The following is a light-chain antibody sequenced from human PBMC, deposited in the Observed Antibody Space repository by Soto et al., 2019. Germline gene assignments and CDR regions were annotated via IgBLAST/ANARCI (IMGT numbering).Light chain of an antibody. Sequence: DIQMTQSPSSLSASVGDRVTITCRASQNIDTYLNWYLQKPGQAPKLLIYSAYSLQSGVSPRFSGDGSGTDFTLTISSLKPEDFATYYCQQSYNFPRTFGQGT. CDR3: QQSYNFPRT. V-gene: IGKV1-39*01. J-gene: IGKJ1*01. CDR2: SAY. CDR1: QNIDTY.